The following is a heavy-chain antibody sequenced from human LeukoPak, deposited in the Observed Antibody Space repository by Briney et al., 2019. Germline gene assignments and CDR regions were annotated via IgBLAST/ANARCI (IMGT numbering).Heavy chain of an antibody. J-gene: IGHJ4*02. CDR2: INPNSGGT. CDR3: AREIGPYYDILTGYDY. Sequence: ASVKLSCKACGYTFTGYYMHWVRQAPGQGLEWMGWINPNSGGTNYAQKFQGRVTMTRDTSISTAYMELSRLRSDDTAVYYCAREIGPYYDILTGYDYRGQGTLVTVSS. D-gene: IGHD3-9*01. V-gene: IGHV1-2*02. CDR1: GYTFTGYY.